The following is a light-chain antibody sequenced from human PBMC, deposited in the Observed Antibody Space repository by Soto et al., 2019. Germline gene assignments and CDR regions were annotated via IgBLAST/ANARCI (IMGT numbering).Light chain of an antibody. CDR1: SGHTDYA. CDR2: VNSDGSH. Sequence: QPVLTQSPSASASLRASVKLTCTLSSGHTDYAIAWHQQQPEKGPRFLMNVNSDGSHTKGDGIPDRFSGSSSGAERYLTISNLQSEDEADYYCQTWGTGREVLFAAGTKVTVL. V-gene: IGLV4-69*01. CDR3: QTWGTGREVL. J-gene: IGLJ3*02.